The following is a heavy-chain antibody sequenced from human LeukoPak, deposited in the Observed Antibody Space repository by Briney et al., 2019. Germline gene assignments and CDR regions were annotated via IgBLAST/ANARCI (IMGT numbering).Heavy chain of an antibody. CDR2: IGTSSSTI. V-gene: IGHV3-48*02. CDR1: GFTFSSYG. D-gene: IGHD4-23*01. J-gene: IGHJ4*02. Sequence: QPGGSLRLSCVASGFTFSSYGMNWVRQAPGKGLEWVSYIGTSSSTIYYADSVKGRFTISRDNAKNSLYLQMNSLRDEDTAVYYCARHDYGGNSGGYWGQGTLVTVSS. CDR3: ARHDYGGNSGGY.